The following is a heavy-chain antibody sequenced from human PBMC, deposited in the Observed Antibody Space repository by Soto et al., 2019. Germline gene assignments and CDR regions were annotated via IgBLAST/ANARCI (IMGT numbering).Heavy chain of an antibody. CDR1: GFTFSSYG. V-gene: IGHV3-33*01. D-gene: IGHD3-10*01. Sequence: QVQLVESGGGVVQPGRSLRLSCAASGFTFSSYGMHWVRQAPGKGLEWVAVIWYDGSNKYYADSVKGRFTISRDNSKNTLYLQMNSLRAEDTAVYYCARDRGLLWFGASNGAFDIWGQGTMVTVSS. J-gene: IGHJ3*02. CDR2: IWYDGSNK. CDR3: ARDRGLLWFGASNGAFDI.